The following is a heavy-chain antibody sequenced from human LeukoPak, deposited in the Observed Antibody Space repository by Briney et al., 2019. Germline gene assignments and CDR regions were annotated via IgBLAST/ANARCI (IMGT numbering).Heavy chain of an antibody. Sequence: QPGRSLRLSCAASGSTFSSYAMHWVRQAPGKGLEWVAVISYDGSNKYYADSVKGRFTISRDNSKNTLYLQMNSLRAEDTAVYYCAGGVLIDYWGQGTLVTVSS. CDR1: GSTFSSYA. D-gene: IGHD3-16*01. V-gene: IGHV3-30-3*01. CDR3: AGGVLIDY. J-gene: IGHJ4*02. CDR2: ISYDGSNK.